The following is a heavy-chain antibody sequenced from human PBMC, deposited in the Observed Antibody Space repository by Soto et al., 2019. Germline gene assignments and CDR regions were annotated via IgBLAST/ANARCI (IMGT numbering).Heavy chain of an antibody. CDR2: IYYSGGT. V-gene: IGHV4-39*01. CDR1: GGSISSSSYY. J-gene: IGHJ3*02. Sequence: QLQLQESGPGLVKPSETLSLTCTVSGGSISSSSYYWGWIRQPPGKGLEWIGSIYYSGGTYYNPSLKSRVTISVDTSKNQFSLKLSSVTAADTAVYYCARSGYSYGYADAFDIWGQGTMVTVSS. CDR3: ARSGYSYGYADAFDI. D-gene: IGHD5-18*01.